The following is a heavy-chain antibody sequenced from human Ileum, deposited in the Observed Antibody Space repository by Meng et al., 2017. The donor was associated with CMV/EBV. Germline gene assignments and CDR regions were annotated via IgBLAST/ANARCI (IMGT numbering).Heavy chain of an antibody. J-gene: IGHJ6*02. CDR2: INPSGDRT. CDR1: GFTFSGYF. Sequence: ASVKVSCKASGFTFSGYFIHWVRQAPGQGLEWMGYINPSGDRTFNAQKFQGRVTVTRDSSATPVYMELSSLKSDDTAVYYCARGAWDYYYGLAVWGLGTTVAFSS. V-gene: IGHV1-46*01. D-gene: IGHD7-27*01. CDR3: ARGAWDYYYGLAV.